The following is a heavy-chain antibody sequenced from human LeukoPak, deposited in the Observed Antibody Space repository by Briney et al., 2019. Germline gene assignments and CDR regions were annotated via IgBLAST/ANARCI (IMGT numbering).Heavy chain of an antibody. CDR1: GFTFSSYE. D-gene: IGHD6-13*01. CDR2: ISSSGSTI. CDR3: AKRIATAGPYFDY. Sequence: GGSLRLSCAASGFTFSSYEMNWVRQAPGKGLEWVSYISSSGSTIYYADSVKGRFTISRDNAKNSLYLQMNTLRAEDTAVYYCAKRIATAGPYFDYWGQGALVTVSS. J-gene: IGHJ4*02. V-gene: IGHV3-48*03.